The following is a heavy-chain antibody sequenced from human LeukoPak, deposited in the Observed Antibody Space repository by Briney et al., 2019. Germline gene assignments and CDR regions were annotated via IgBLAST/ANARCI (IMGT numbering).Heavy chain of an antibody. CDR3: ARDPSRFGEFGFNDL. Sequence: PGGSLRLSCAASGFTFSSYAMPWVRQAPGKGLEWVSVISHDGATNKYYAVSVKGRFSISRDNSKNTLNLRMNSLRVEDTAVYYCARDPSRFGEFGFNDLWGQGTLVTVSS. D-gene: IGHD3-10*01. CDR2: ISHDGATNK. J-gene: IGHJ5*02. V-gene: IGHV3-30-3*01. CDR1: GFTFSSYA.